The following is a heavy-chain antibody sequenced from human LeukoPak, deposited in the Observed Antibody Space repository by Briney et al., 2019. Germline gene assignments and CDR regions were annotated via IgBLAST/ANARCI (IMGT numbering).Heavy chain of an antibody. CDR3: ARGVFIAASQYGY. J-gene: IGHJ4*02. V-gene: IGHV4-59*11. CDR1: GGSLSSHY. CDR2: IYYTGAT. D-gene: IGHD6-13*01. Sequence: PSETLSLTCAVSGGSLSSHYWTWIRQPPGKGLEWIGYIYYTGATNYNPSLKSRVTISVDTFKNQFSLKLSSVTAADTAVYYCARGVFIAASQYGYWGQGTLVTVSS.